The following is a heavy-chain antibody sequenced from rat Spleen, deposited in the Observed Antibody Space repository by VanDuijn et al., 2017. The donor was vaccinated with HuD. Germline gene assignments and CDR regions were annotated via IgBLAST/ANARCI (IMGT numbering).Heavy chain of an antibody. CDR2: ISYDGSDT. V-gene: IGHV5-29*01. Sequence: EVQLVESGGGLVQPGRSLKLSCVASGFTFNKYWMAWVRQAPTKGLEWVATISYDGSDTYYRDSVKGRFTFSRDNAKSTLYLQMDSLRSEDTAIYYCARRRRDWFYFDYWGQGVMVTVSS. CDR3: ARRRRDWFYFDY. CDR1: GFTFNKYW. D-gene: IGHD1-1*01. J-gene: IGHJ2*01.